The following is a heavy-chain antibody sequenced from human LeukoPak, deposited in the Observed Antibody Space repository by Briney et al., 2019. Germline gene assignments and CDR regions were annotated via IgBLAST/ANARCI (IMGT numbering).Heavy chain of an antibody. D-gene: IGHD3-22*01. Sequence: GGSLRLSCAASGFTFSSYAMSWFRQAPGKGLEWVSGISGSGGSTYYADSVKGRFTISRDNSKNTLYLQMNSLTAEDTAVYYCAKNGDDSRGYYYFDYWGQGTVVTVSS. CDR2: ISGSGGST. CDR1: GFTFSSYA. V-gene: IGHV3-23*01. CDR3: AKNGDDSRGYYYFDY. J-gene: IGHJ4*02.